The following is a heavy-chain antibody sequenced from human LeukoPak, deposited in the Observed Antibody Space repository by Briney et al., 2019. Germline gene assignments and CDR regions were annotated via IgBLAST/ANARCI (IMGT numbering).Heavy chain of an antibody. Sequence: GGSLRLSCAASGYTFSSYAMSWVRQAPGKGLEWVSAISGSGGSTYYADSVKGRFTISRDNSKNTLYLQMNSLRAEDTAVYYCATSEYSSGWYFFDYWGQGTLVTVSS. V-gene: IGHV3-23*01. CDR1: GYTFSSYA. CDR2: ISGSGGST. J-gene: IGHJ4*02. D-gene: IGHD6-19*01. CDR3: ATSEYSSGWYFFDY.